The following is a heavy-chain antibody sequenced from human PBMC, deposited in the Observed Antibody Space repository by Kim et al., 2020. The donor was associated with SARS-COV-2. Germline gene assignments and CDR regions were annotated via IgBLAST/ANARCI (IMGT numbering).Heavy chain of an antibody. CDR3: ARALSTHVDTAMVDYSVPDY. V-gene: IGHV3-64*01. Sequence: GGSLRLSCAASGFTFSSYAMHWVRQAPGKGLEYVSAISSNGGSTYYANSVKGRFTISRDNSKNTLYLQMGSLRAEDMAVYYCARALSTHVDTAMVDYSVPDYWGQGTLVTVSS. CDR1: GFTFSSYA. J-gene: IGHJ4*02. D-gene: IGHD5-18*01. CDR2: ISSNGGST.